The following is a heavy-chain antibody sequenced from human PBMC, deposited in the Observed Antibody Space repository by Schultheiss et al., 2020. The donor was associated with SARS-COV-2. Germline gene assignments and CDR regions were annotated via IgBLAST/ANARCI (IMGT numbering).Heavy chain of an antibody. CDR2: ITSSGSTK. CDR3: ARDGRIVVVPSR. CDR1: GFTFSDYY. Sequence: GESLKISCAASGFTFSDYYINWIRQAPGKGLEWVADITSSGSTKYYADSVKGRFTISRDNAKNSLYLQMNSLRAEDTAVYYCARDGRIVVVPSRWGQGTLVTVSS. V-gene: IGHV3-11*01. J-gene: IGHJ4*02. D-gene: IGHD2-15*01.